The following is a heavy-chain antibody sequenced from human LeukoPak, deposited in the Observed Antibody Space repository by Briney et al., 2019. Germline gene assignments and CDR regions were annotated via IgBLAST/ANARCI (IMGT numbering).Heavy chain of an antibody. CDR2: ISGSGGST. CDR3: AKDFVTYSSSWYYFDY. D-gene: IGHD6-13*01. J-gene: IGHJ4*02. CDR1: GFTFSSYG. V-gene: IGHV3-23*01. Sequence: PGGSLRLSCAASGFTFSSYGMHWVRQAPGKGLEWVSAISGSGGSTYYADSVKGRFTISRDNSKNTLYLQMNSLRAEDTAVYYCAKDFVTYSSSWYYFDYWGQGTLVTVSS.